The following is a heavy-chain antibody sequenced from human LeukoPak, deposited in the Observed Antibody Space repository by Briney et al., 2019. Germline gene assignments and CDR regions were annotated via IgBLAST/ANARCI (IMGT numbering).Heavy chain of an antibody. CDR1: GFTFSSYA. CDR2: ISSNGGST. CDR3: ARDGCSSPSCYADWFDP. V-gene: IGHV3-64*04. Sequence: GGSLRLSCSASGFTFSSYAMHWVRQAPGKGLEYVSAISSNGGSTYYADSVKGRFTISRDNAKNSLYLQMNSLRAEDTAVYYCARDGCSSPSCYADWFDPWGQGTLVTVSS. D-gene: IGHD2-2*01. J-gene: IGHJ5*02.